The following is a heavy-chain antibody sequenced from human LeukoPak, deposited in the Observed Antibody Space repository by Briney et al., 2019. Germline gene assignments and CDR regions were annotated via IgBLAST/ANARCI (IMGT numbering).Heavy chain of an antibody. V-gene: IGHV3-7*01. CDR1: GFTFSSYW. Sequence: GGSLRLSCAASGFTFSSYWMSWVRQAPGKGLEWVANIKQDRSEKYYVDSVKGRFTISRDNAKNSLYLQMNSLRAEDTAVYYCARDSVGYSYGTNWFDPWGQGTLVTVSS. J-gene: IGHJ5*02. D-gene: IGHD5-18*01. CDR2: IKQDRSEK. CDR3: ARDSVGYSYGTNWFDP.